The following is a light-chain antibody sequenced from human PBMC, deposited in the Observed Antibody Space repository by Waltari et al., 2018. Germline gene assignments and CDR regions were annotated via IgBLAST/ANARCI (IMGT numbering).Light chain of an antibody. J-gene: IGKJ4*01. Sequence: DIVLIQSPLSLSVTPGEPASISCRSSQTLLFVNGYDYLGWYVQKPGQSPQRLITLGSGRAPGVPARFSGSGSGTDFTLEITRVEPEDVGIYYCMQALQPPLSFGGGTRVEI. CDR1: QTLLFVNGYDY. V-gene: IGKV2-28*01. CDR2: LGS. CDR3: MQALQPPLS.